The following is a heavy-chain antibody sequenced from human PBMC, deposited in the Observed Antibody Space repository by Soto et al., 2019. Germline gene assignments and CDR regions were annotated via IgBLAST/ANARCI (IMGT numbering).Heavy chain of an antibody. Sequence: ASVTVSCNASGFTFTSSYMHWVRHSPGQGLEWMEIINPSAGSTSYAQKFQVRVTMTRDTSTSTVYMELSSLRSEDTAVYYCASRCRPYYDILTGYPSPRYRIDAWRQGTTVTV. CDR1: GFTFTSSY. D-gene: IGHD3-9*01. CDR2: INPSAGST. V-gene: IGHV1-46*01. J-gene: IGHJ6*02. CDR3: ASRCRPYYDILTGYPSPRYRIDA.